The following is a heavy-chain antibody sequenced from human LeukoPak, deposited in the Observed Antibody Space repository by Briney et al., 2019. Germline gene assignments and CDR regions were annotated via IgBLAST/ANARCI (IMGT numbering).Heavy chain of an antibody. CDR1: GYTLTELS. V-gene: IGHV1-24*01. J-gene: IGHJ4*02. CDR3: AIFQGTYGDNENDY. Sequence: EASVKVSCKVSGYTLTELSMHWVRQAPGKGLEWMGGFDPEDGETIYAQKFQGRVTMTEDTSTDTAYMELSSLRSEDTAVYYCAIFQGTYGDNENDYWGQGTLVTVSS. D-gene: IGHD4-17*01. CDR2: FDPEDGET.